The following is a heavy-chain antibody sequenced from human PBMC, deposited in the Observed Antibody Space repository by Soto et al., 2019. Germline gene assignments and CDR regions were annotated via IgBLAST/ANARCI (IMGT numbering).Heavy chain of an antibody. J-gene: IGHJ6*02. Sequence: GASVKVSCKASGYTFTSYYMHWVRQAPEQGLEWMGIINPSGGSTSYAQKFQGRVTMTRDTSTSTVYMELSSLRSEDTAVYYCARESDCSGGSCYGMGVWGQGTTVTVSS. D-gene: IGHD2-15*01. CDR3: ARESDCSGGSCYGMGV. CDR1: GYTFTSYY. V-gene: IGHV1-46*01. CDR2: INPSGGST.